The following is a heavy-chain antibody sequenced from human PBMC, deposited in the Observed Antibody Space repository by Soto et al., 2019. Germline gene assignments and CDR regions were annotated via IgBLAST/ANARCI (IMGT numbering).Heavy chain of an antibody. CDR3: AIKEGHSYGGSCPGDV. CDR2: ISSDGSVK. CDR1: GFTFNTYA. Sequence: QVQLVESGGGVVQPGTSLRLSCAASGFTFNTYAMHWVRQAPGKGLEWVAVISSDGSVKFYADSVKGRFPSSSDTSKHTLYPRRNSLRPGGAHVYYCAIKEGHSYGGSCPGDVWGQGTLVTVSS. J-gene: IGHJ4*02. D-gene: IGHD2-15*01. V-gene: IGHV3-30*03.